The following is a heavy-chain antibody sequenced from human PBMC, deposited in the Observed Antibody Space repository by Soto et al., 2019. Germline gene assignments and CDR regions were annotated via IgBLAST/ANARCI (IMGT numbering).Heavy chain of an antibody. D-gene: IGHD3-16*01. V-gene: IGHV3-30*09. J-gene: IGHJ2*01. CDR2: ISYDGSYK. CDR3: ARDWDLGWGSFFWYIYL. CDR1: EFTLTPYA. Sequence: QVQLVESGGGVVQPGRSLRLSCAASEFTLTPYAMHWVRQAPGKGLEWLTLISYDGSYKDYAASVRGRFAICRDNSKNKLYLQMNGLAAEDTAVYYCARDWDLGWGSFFWYIYLWGDGMMVTVSA.